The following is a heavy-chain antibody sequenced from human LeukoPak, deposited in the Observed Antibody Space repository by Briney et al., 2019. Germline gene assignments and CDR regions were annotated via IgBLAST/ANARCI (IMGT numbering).Heavy chain of an antibody. D-gene: IGHD3-3*01. Sequence: SETLSLTCTVSGGSISSSSYYWNWIRQPPGKGLEWIGQINPSRNTNYNPSLKSRVTISVDTSKKQFSLKLSSVTAADTAVYYCARRYDFWSGYPPPLDYWGQGTLVTVSS. J-gene: IGHJ4*02. CDR1: GGSISSSSYY. CDR3: ARRYDFWSGYPPPLDY. CDR2: INPSRNT. V-gene: IGHV4-39*07.